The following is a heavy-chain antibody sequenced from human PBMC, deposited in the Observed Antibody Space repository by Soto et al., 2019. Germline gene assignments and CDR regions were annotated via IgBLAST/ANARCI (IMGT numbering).Heavy chain of an antibody. CDR2: IIPIFGTA. D-gene: IGHD3-10*01. Sequence: EASVKVSCKASGGTFSSYAISWVRQAPGQGLEWMGGIIPIFGTANYAQKFQGRVTITADESTSTAYMEPSSLRSEDTAVYYCARGDSGVDLYGMDVWGQGTTVTVSS. CDR1: GGTFSSYA. V-gene: IGHV1-69*13. CDR3: ARGDSGVDLYGMDV. J-gene: IGHJ6*02.